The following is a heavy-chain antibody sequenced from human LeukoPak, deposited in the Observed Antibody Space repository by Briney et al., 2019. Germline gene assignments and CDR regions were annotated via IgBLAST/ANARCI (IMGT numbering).Heavy chain of an antibody. CDR2: ISAYNGNT. J-gene: IGHJ4*02. CDR3: AASSIAPLSSDY. V-gene: IGHV1-18*01. Sequence: ASVKVSCKASGYTFTSYGISLVRQAPGQGLEWMGWISAYNGNTNYAQKLQGRVTMTTDTSTSTAYMELRSLRSDDTAVYYCAASSIAPLSSDYWGQGTLVTVSS. D-gene: IGHD6-6*01. CDR1: GYTFTSYG.